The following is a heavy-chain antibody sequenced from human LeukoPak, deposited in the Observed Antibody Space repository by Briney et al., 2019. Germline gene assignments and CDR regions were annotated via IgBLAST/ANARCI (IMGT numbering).Heavy chain of an antibody. CDR1: GYTFTSYD. Sequence: ASVKVSCKASGYTFTSYDINWVRQATGQGLEWMGGIIPIFGTANYAQKFQGRVTITADESTSTAYMELSSLRSEDTAVYYCARERRLGELGDAFDIWGQGTMVTVSS. CDR2: IIPIFGTA. V-gene: IGHV1-69*13. CDR3: ARERRLGELGDAFDI. J-gene: IGHJ3*02. D-gene: IGHD3-16*01.